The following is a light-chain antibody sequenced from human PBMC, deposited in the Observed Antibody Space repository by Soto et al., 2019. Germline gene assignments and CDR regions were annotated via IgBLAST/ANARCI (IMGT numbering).Light chain of an antibody. CDR1: SSDVGGYND. J-gene: IGLJ3*02. CDR3: SSYTSSSTIWV. CDR2: DVS. V-gene: IGLV2-14*01. Sequence: QSALTQPSSVSGSPGQSITISCTGTSSDVGGYNDVSWYQQHPGQAPKLMIYDVSNRTSGVSNRFSGSKSGNTASLSISGLQAEDEADYYCSSYTSSSTIWVFGGGTKLTVL.